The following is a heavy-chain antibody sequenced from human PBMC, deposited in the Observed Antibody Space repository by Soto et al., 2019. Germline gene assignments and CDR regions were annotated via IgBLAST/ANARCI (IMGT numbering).Heavy chain of an antibody. CDR3: ARVTVTTPEYYYYGMDV. D-gene: IGHD4-4*01. CDR2: IIPIFGTA. J-gene: IGHJ6*02. V-gene: IGHV1-69*13. CDR1: GGTFSSYA. Sequence: SVKVSCKASGGTFSSYAISWVRQAPGQGLEWMGGIIPIFGTANYAQKFQGRVTITADESTSTAYMELSSLRSEDTAVYYCARVTVTTPEYYYYGMDVWGQGTTVTVSS.